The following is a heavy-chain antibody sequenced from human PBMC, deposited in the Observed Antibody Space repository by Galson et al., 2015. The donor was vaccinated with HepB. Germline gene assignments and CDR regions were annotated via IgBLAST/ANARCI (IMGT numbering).Heavy chain of an antibody. D-gene: IGHD3-22*01. CDR2: IRSKAYGGTT. Sequence: SLRLSCAASGFTFGDYAMSWFRQAPGKGLEWVGFIRSKAYGGTTEYAASVKGRFTISRDDSKSIAYLQMNSLKTEDTAVYYCTRGEYYYDSSGYYYSFIFDYWGQGTLVTVSS. CDR3: TRGEYYYDSSGYYYSFIFDY. CDR1: GFTFGDYA. V-gene: IGHV3-49*03. J-gene: IGHJ4*02.